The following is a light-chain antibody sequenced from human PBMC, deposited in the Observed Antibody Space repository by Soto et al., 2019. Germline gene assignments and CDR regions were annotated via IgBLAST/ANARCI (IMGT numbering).Light chain of an antibody. CDR3: HHYTASPT. CDR1: QSLGTS. V-gene: IGKV1-5*03. Sequence: DIQMTQSPSTLSASVGDRVTITCRASQSLGTSLAWYQQKPGKAPNLLIYKASTLESGVPSRFSCSGSGTEFTLTISSLQPDDFATYYCHHYTASPTVGTGTKVDI. CDR2: KAS. J-gene: IGKJ3*01.